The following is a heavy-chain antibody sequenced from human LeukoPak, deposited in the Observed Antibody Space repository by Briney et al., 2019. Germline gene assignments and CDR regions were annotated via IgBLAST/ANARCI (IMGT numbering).Heavy chain of an antibody. CDR2: INPNSGGT. CDR3: AAGGGGIDDWLLRDRLAY. Sequence: GASVKVSCKASGYTFTGYYMHWVRQAPGQGLEWMGWINPNSGGTNYAQKFQGRVTMTRDTSISTAYMELSRLRSDDTAVYYCAAGGGGIDDWLLRDRLAYWGQGTLVTVSS. CDR1: GYTFTGYY. J-gene: IGHJ4*02. V-gene: IGHV1-2*02. D-gene: IGHD3-9*01.